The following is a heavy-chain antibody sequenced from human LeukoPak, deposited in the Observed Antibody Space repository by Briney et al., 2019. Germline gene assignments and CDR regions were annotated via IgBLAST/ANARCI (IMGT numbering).Heavy chain of an antibody. D-gene: IGHD6-13*01. CDR1: GYTFTGYY. Sequence: ASVKVSCKASGYTFTGYYMHWVRQAPGQGLEWMEWIKPKSGGTNYAQKFQGRVTMTRDTSISTAYMELSRLRSDDTAVYYCARDSLPSSSWYYYYYMDVWGKGTTVTVSS. CDR3: ARDSLPSSSWYYYYYMDV. J-gene: IGHJ6*03. CDR2: IKPKSGGT. V-gene: IGHV1-2*02.